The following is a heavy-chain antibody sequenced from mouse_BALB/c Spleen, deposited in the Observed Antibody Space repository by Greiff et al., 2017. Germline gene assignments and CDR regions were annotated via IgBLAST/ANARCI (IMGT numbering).Heavy chain of an antibody. D-gene: IGHD2-2*01. Sequence: EVQRVESGPGLVKPSQSLSLTCSVTGYSITSGYYWNWIRQFPGNKLEWMGYISYDGSNNYNPSLKNRISITRDTSKDQFFLKLNSVTTEDTATYYCAYGYDCDYWGQGTTLTVSS. CDR2: ISYDGSN. CDR3: AYGYDCDY. J-gene: IGHJ2*01. CDR1: GYSITSGYY. V-gene: IGHV3-6*02.